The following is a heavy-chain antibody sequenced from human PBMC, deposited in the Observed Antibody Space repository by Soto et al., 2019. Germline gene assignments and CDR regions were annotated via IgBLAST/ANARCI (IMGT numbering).Heavy chain of an antibody. V-gene: IGHV4-34*01. CDR3: ARSFAILTGRFDY. Sequence: SETLSLTCAVYGGSFSGYYWSWIRQPPGKGLEWIGEINHSGSTNYNPSLKSRVTISVDTSKNQFSLKLSSVTAADTAVYYCARSFAILTGRFDYWGQGTLVTVSS. D-gene: IGHD3-9*01. CDR1: GGSFSGYY. CDR2: INHSGST. J-gene: IGHJ4*02.